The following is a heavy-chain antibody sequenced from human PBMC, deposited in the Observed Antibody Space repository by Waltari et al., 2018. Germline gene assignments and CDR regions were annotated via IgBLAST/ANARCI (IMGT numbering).Heavy chain of an antibody. Sequence: QVQLVQSGAEVKKPGSSVKVSCKASGGTLSSYAISWVRQAPGQGLEWMGGIIPIFGTANYAQKFQGRVTITTDESTSTAYMELSSLRSEDTAVYYCARGGDYYGSGSYYSPFDYWGQGTLVTVSS. CDR1: GGTLSSYA. CDR3: ARGGDYYGSGSYYSPFDY. J-gene: IGHJ4*02. CDR2: IIPIFGTA. V-gene: IGHV1-69*05. D-gene: IGHD3-10*01.